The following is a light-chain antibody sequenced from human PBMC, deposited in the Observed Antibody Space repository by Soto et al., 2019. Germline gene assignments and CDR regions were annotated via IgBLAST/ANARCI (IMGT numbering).Light chain of an antibody. CDR3: SSYTSSSTLEV. Sequence: QSALTQPASVSGSPRQSITISCTGTSSDVGGYNYVSWYQQHPGKAPKLMIYEVNNRPSGVSNRFSGSKSGNTASLTISGLQAEDEADYYCSSYTSSSTLEVFGTGTKVTVL. J-gene: IGLJ1*01. CDR1: SSDVGGYNY. CDR2: EVN. V-gene: IGLV2-14*01.